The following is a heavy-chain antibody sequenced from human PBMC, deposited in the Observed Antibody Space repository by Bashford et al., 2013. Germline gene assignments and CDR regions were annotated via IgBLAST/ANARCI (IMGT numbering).Heavy chain of an antibody. V-gene: IGHV1-2*02. CDR3: ARDENYFFDSRSYYNFDF. CDR2: INPKSGRT. D-gene: IGHD3-10*01. Sequence: WVRQAPGEGLEWMGWINPKSGRTNYAQKFQGRVTVARDTSISTAFIELSRLRSDDTAVYYCARDENYFFDSRSYYNFDFWGQGTLVTVSS. J-gene: IGHJ4*02.